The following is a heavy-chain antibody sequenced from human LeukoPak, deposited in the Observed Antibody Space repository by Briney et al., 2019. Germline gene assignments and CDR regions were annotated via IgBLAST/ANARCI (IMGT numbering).Heavy chain of an antibody. CDR1: GFTFSSYG. J-gene: IGHJ4*02. D-gene: IGHD2-21*02. V-gene: IGHV3-30*18. CDR2: ISYDGTNT. Sequence: PGGSLRLSCAASGFTFSSYGMHWVRQAPGKGLEWVAFISYDGTNTYYADSVRGRFTISRDNSKNTLFLQMNSLRAEDTAVYYSAKDLQVTPDYWGRGTLVTVSS. CDR3: AKDLQVTPDY.